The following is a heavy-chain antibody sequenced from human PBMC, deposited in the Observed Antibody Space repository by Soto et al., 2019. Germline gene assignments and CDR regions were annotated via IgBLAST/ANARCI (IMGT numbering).Heavy chain of an antibody. V-gene: IGHV5-10-1*01. D-gene: IGHD2-2*01. Sequence: GESLKISCKGSGYSFTSYWISWVRQMPGKGLEWMGRIDPSDSYTNYSPSFQGHVTISADKSISTAYLQWSSLKASDTAMYYCARVPANAEYYYYGMDVWGQGTTVTVSS. CDR3: ARVPANAEYYYYGMDV. CDR1: GYSFTSYW. CDR2: IDPSDSYT. J-gene: IGHJ6*02.